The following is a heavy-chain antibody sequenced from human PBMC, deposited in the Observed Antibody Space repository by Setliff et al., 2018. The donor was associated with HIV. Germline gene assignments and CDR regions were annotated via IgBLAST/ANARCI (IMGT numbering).Heavy chain of an antibody. J-gene: IGHJ6*02. CDR1: GGSFSGYY. Sequence: SETLSLTCAVYGGSFSGYYWVWIRQPALKGLEWIGRIYTSGLTNYNPSLKSRVTISVDTSKNQVSLKLSSVTASDTAVYYCARARYIVIRGDAGMDVWGPGTTVTVSS. CDR3: ARARYIVIRGDAGMDV. D-gene: IGHD3-10*01. V-gene: IGHV4-59*10. CDR2: IYTSGLT.